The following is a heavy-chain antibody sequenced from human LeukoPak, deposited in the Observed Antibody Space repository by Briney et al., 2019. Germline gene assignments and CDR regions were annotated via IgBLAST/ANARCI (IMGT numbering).Heavy chain of an antibody. CDR1: GYTFTSYA. J-gene: IGHJ5*02. CDR3: ARGGRRYCSGGSCYGWFDP. D-gene: IGHD2-15*01. V-gene: IGHV1-3*01. Sequence: ASVKVSCKASGYTFTSYAMHWVRQAPGQRLEWMGWINAGNGNTKYSQKFQGRVTITRDTSASTAYMELSSLRSEDTAVYYCARGGRRYCSGGSCYGWFDPWGQGTLVTVSS. CDR2: INAGNGNT.